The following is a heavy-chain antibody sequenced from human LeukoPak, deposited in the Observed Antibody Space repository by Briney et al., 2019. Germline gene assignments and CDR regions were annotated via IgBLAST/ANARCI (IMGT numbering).Heavy chain of an antibody. J-gene: IGHJ4*02. Sequence: GGSLRLSCEASGFPFRDHAMHWARQAPGKGLEWVAVISYDARHENYADSVKGRFTVSRDDSRSTLYLQMNSLKTDDTAVYFCARDEFDGYNLGPSIYWGQGTLVTVSS. V-gene: IGHV3-30*03. D-gene: IGHD5-24*01. CDR3: ARDEFDGYNLGPSIY. CDR1: GFPFRDHA. CDR2: ISYDARHE.